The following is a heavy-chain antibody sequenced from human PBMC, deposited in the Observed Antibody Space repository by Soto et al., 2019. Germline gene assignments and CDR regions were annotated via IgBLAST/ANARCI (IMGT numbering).Heavy chain of an antibody. V-gene: IGHV4-34*01. J-gene: IGHJ4*02. CDR2: INHSRST. D-gene: IGHD1-26*01. CDR3: ARGLYSGSYNPFDY. Sequence: PSETLSLTCAVYGGSFSGYYWSWIRQPPGKGLEWIGEINHSRSTNYNPSLKSRVTISVDTSKNQFSLKLSSVTAADTAVYYCARGLYSGSYNPFDYWGQGTLVTVSS. CDR1: GGSFSGYY.